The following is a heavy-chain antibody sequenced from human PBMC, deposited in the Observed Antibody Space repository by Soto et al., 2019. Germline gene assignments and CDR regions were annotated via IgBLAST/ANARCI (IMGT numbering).Heavy chain of an antibody. Sequence: QAQLQQWGAGLLKPSETLSLTCAVYGGYFSGHYWSWIRQPPGKGLEWIGEMNPSGSTNYNPSLTRRVNIAVETFKNQFALRLSAVPAAEAAVDGCARGLFRGYCSSTSGYRGDYYYYYGMDDWGQGTTVTVSS. CDR2: MNPSGST. J-gene: IGHJ6*02. D-gene: IGHD2-2*02. CDR1: GGYFSGHY. CDR3: ARGLFRGYCSSTSGYRGDYYYYYGMDD. V-gene: IGHV4-34*01.